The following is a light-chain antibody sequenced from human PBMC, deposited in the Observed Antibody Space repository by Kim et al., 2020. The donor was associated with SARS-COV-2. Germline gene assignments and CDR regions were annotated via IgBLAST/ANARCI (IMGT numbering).Light chain of an antibody. CDR1: SVHTGRGSD. J-gene: IGLJ3*02. CDR2: GNS. Sequence: VPVTCTGFSVHTGRGSDAPWYQQLPGPAPQLLLYGNSNRPSGVPDRFSGSKSGTSASLAITGLQAEDEADYYCQSYDSSLSGWVFGGGTQLTVL. CDR3: QSYDSSLSGWV. V-gene: IGLV1-40*01.